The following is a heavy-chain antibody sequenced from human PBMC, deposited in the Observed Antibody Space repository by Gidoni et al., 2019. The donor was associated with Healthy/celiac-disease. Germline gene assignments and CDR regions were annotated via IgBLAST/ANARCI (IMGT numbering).Heavy chain of an antibody. Sequence: QVPLQQWGAGLLKPSETLSLTCAVYGGSFSGYYWGWTRQPHGKGLEWIGEINHSGSTNYNPSLKSRVTISVDTSKNQFSLKLSSVTAADTAVYYCASRITMVRGLNYWGQGTLVTVSS. CDR2: INHSGST. J-gene: IGHJ4*02. V-gene: IGHV4-34*01. CDR3: ASRITMVRGLNY. D-gene: IGHD3-10*01. CDR1: GGSFSGYY.